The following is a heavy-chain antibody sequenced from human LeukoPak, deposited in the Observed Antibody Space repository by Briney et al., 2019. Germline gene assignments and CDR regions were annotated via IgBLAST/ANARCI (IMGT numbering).Heavy chain of an antibody. Sequence: GGSLRLSCAASGFTFSNAWMSWVRQAPGKGLEWVGRIKSKTDGGTTDYAAPVKGRFTISRDDSKNTLYLQMNSLKTEDTAVYYCTTGSWGVRLPHFDYWRQGTLVTVSS. V-gene: IGHV3-15*01. CDR3: TTGSWGVRLPHFDY. CDR1: GFTFSNAW. J-gene: IGHJ4*02. CDR2: IKSKTDGGTT. D-gene: IGHD3-10*01.